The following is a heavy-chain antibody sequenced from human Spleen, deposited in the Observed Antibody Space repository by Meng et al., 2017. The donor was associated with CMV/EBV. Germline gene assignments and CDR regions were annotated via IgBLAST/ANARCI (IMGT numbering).Heavy chain of an antibody. V-gene: IGHV1-69*05. CDR2: IIPIFGTA. Sequence: SVKVSCKASGYTFTSHGISWVRQAPGQGLEWMGGIIPIFGTANYAQKFQGRVTITTDESTSTAYMELSSLRSEDTAVYYCARDLNRLDWLGRGGGGYGMDVWGQGTTVTVSS. J-gene: IGHJ6*02. CDR3: ARDLNRLDWLGRGGGGYGMDV. D-gene: IGHD3-9*01. CDR1: GYTFTSHG.